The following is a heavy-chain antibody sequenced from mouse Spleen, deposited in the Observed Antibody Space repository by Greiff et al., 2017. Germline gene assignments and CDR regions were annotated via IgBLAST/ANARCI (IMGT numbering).Heavy chain of an antibody. CDR2: IYPGDGDT. J-gene: IGHJ3*01. CDR1: GYAFSSSW. Sequence: QVQLQQSGPELVKPGASVKISCKASGYAFSSSWMNWVKQRPGKGLEWIGRIYPGDGDTNYNGKFKGKATLTADKSSSTAYMQLSSLTSEDSAVYFCAREGLPHSFAYWGQGTLVTVSA. D-gene: IGHD2-10*01. CDR3: AREGLPHSFAY. V-gene: IGHV1-82*01.